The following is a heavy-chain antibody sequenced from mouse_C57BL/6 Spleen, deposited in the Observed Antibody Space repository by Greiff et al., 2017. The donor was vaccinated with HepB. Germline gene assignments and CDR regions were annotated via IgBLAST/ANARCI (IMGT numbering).Heavy chain of an antibody. Sequence: VQLQQSGPELVKPGASVKISCKASGYAFSSSWMNWVKQRPGKGLEWIGRIYPGDGDTNYNGKFKGKATLTADKSSSTAYMQLSSLTSEDSAVYFCARSLYYYGSRGGYFDVWGTGTTVTVSS. J-gene: IGHJ1*03. V-gene: IGHV1-82*01. CDR1: GYAFSSSW. D-gene: IGHD1-1*01. CDR2: IYPGDGDT. CDR3: ARSLYYYGSRGGYFDV.